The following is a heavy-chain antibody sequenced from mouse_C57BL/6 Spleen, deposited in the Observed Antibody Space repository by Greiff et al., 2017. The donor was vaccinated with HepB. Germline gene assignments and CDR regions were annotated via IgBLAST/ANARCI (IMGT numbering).Heavy chain of an antibody. V-gene: IGHV2-9-1*01. D-gene: IGHD1-1*01. Sequence: VQLQESGPGLVAPSQSLSITCTVSGFSLTSYAISWVRQPPGKGLEWLGVIWTGGGTNYNSALKSRLSISKDNSKSQVFLKMNSLQTDDTARYYCARNIYYYGSSPWYFDVWGTGTTVTVSS. CDR3: ARNIYYYGSSPWYFDV. CDR2: IWTGGGT. J-gene: IGHJ1*03. CDR1: GFSLTSYA.